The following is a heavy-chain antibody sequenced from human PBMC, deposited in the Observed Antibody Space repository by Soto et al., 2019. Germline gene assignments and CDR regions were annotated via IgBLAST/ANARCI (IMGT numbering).Heavy chain of an antibody. CDR3: ATSRLAPIPHDYDSSGYMVC. V-gene: IGHV1-18*04. Sequence: SVKDSCQASGDTFTSSGISWVRQAPGQGLEWMGWINAYNGNTNYAQKLQGRVTMTTDTSTSTAYIELRSLRTDDSAVYYCATSRLAPIPHDYDSSGYMVCWGQGSPGTV. D-gene: IGHD3-22*01. J-gene: IGHJ4*02. CDR1: GDTFTSSG. CDR2: INAYNGNT.